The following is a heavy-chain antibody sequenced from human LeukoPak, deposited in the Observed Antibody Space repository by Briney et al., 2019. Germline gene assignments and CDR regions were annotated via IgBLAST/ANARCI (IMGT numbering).Heavy chain of an antibody. CDR2: IIPIFGTA. V-gene: IGHV1-69*13. D-gene: IGHD4-17*01. CDR3: ARTRLRLGTAAFDI. CDR1: GGTFSSYA. Sequence: SVKVSCKASGGTFSSYAISWVRQAPGQGLEWMGGIIPIFGTANYAQKLQGRVTITADESTSTAYMELSSLRSEDTAVYYCARTRLRLGTAAFDIWGQGTMVTVSS. J-gene: IGHJ3*02.